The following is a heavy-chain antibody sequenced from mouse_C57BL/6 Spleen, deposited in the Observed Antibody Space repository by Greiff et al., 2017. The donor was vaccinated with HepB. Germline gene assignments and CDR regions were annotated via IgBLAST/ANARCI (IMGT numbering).Heavy chain of an antibody. CDR2: ISSGGDYI. V-gene: IGHV5-9-1*02. CDR3: TRAPYYGSSYGFAY. D-gene: IGHD1-1*01. J-gene: IGHJ3*01. Sequence: VVESGEGLVKPGGSLKLSCAASGFTFSSYAMSWVRQTPEKRLEWVAYISSGGDYIYYADTVKGRFTISRDNARNTLYLQMSSLKSEDTAMYYCTRAPYYGSSYGFAYWGQGTLVTVSA. CDR1: GFTFSSYA.